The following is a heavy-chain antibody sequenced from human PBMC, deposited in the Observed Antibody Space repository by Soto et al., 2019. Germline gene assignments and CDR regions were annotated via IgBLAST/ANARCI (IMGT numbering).Heavy chain of an antibody. V-gene: IGHV1-3*01. CDR3: ARGVENIVVVLDVFGYYGMDV. D-gene: IGHD2-2*01. J-gene: IGHJ6*02. CDR2: INAGNGNT. Sequence: ASVNVSWKASGYSFTGYSRYWVRRGPGQRLEWMGGINAGNGNTKYSQKLQGRVTFTGDTSASTAHMELSSLRSEDTAVYFCARGVENIVVVLDVFGYYGMDVWGQGTTVTVSS. CDR1: GYSFTGYS.